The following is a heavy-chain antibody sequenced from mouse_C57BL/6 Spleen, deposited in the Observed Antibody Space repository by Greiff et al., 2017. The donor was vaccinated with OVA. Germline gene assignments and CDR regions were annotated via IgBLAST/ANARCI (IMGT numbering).Heavy chain of an antibody. Sequence: EVKLMESGGGLVKPGGSLKLSCAASGFTFSDYGMHWVRQAPEKGLEWVAYISSGSSTIYYAVTVKGRFTISRDNAKNTLCLQMTSLRSEDTAMYYCARQGDYYAMDYWGQGTSVTVSS. J-gene: IGHJ4*01. CDR1: GFTFSDYG. CDR2: ISSGSSTI. V-gene: IGHV5-17*01. CDR3: ARQGDYYAMDY.